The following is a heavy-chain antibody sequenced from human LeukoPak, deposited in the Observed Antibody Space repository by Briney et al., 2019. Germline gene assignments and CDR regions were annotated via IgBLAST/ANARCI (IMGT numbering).Heavy chain of an antibody. CDR2: IYSGGTT. CDR3: ARGPYGSSGTPDAFDI. V-gene: IGHV3-66*01. Sequence: PGGSLRLSCAASGFTVSSNYMSWVRQAPGKGLEWVSVIYSGGTTHYADSVKGRFTISRDNSKNTLHLQVNSLRAEDTAVYYCARGPYGSSGTPDAFDIWGQGTMVTVSS. D-gene: IGHD3-10*01. CDR1: GFTVSSNY. J-gene: IGHJ3*02.